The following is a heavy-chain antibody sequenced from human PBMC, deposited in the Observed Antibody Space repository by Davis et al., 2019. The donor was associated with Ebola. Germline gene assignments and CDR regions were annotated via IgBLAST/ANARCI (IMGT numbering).Heavy chain of an antibody. J-gene: IGHJ4*02. CDR1: GGSISSSSYY. D-gene: IGHD2/OR15-2a*01. Sequence: SETLSLTCTVSGGSISSSSYYWSWIRQPPGKGLEWIGYIYYSGSTNYNPSLKRRVTIFVDTSKNQFSLRLISVTAAGTAVYYCARHSRKGGFDYWGQGTLVTVSS. V-gene: IGHV4-61*05. CDR3: ARHSRKGGFDY. CDR2: IYYSGST.